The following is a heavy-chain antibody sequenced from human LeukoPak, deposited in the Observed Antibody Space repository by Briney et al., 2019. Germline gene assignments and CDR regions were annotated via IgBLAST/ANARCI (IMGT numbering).Heavy chain of an antibody. J-gene: IGHJ4*02. V-gene: IGHV3-66*01. CDR2: IYSGGST. CDR1: GFTVSSNY. CDR3: ARYYGSGSYQSPLDY. D-gene: IGHD3-10*01. Sequence: GGSLRLSCAASGFTVSSNYMSWVRQAPGKGLEWVSVIYSGGSTYYADSVKGRFTISRDNSKNTLYLQMNSLRAEDTAVYYCARYYGSGSYQSPLDYWGQGTLVTVSS.